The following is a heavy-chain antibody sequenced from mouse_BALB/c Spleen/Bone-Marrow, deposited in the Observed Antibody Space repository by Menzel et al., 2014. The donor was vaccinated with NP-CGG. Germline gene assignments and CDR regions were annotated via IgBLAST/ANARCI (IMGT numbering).Heavy chain of an antibody. CDR1: GYTFTSYW. CDR2: INPSTGYT. J-gene: IGHJ4*01. CDR3: ARQITTVDYAMDY. D-gene: IGHD1-1*01. V-gene: IGHV1-7*01. Sequence: QVHVKQSGAELAKPGASVKMSCKASGYTFTSYWMHWVKQRPGQGLEWIGYINPSTGYTEYNQKFKDKATLTADKSSSTDYMQLSSLTSEDSAVYYCARQITTVDYAMDYWGQGTSVTVSS.